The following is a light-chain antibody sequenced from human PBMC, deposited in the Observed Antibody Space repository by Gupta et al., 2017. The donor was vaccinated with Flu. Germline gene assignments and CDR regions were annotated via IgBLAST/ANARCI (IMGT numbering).Light chain of an antibody. CDR3: QQRCNWPLT. J-gene: IGKJ4*01. V-gene: IGKV3-11*01. CDR1: QSVSSC. Sequence: PATLSLSPGERATLSCRASQSVSSCLAWYQQKPGQAPRLLIYDASNRATGIPARFSGSGSGTDFTLTISSLEPEDFAVYYCQQRCNWPLTFGGGTKVEIK. CDR2: DAS.